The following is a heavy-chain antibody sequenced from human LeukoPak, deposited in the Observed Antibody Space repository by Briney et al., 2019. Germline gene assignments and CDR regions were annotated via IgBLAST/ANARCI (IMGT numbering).Heavy chain of an antibody. V-gene: IGHV3-30*02. CDR1: GFTFGSYG. CDR2: IRYDGNTK. CDR3: AKKPFCSSTSCMPDYYYYYMDV. Sequence: PGGSLRLSCAASGFTFGSYGMHWVRQAPGKGLEWVAFIRYDGNTKYYADSVKGRFTISRDNSKNTLYLQMNSLRAEDTAVYYCAKKPFCSSTSCMPDYYYYYMDVWGKGTTVTVSS. J-gene: IGHJ6*03. D-gene: IGHD2-2*01.